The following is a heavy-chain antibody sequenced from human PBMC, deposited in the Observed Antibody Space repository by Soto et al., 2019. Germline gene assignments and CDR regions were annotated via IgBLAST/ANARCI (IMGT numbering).Heavy chain of an antibody. CDR1: GGTFSSYA. CDR3: ARTGNYYDSSGYYYYFDY. Sequence: QVQLVQSGAEVKKPGSSVKVSCKASGGTFSSYAISWVRQAPGQGLEWMGGIIPIFGTANYAQKFQGRVTITADESTSTAYMELSSLRSEDTAVYYCARTGNYYDSSGYYYYFDYWGQRTLVTVSS. CDR2: IIPIFGTA. J-gene: IGHJ4*02. D-gene: IGHD3-22*01. V-gene: IGHV1-69*01.